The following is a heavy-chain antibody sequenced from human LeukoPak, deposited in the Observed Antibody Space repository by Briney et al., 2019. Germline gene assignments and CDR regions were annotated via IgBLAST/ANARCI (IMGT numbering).Heavy chain of an antibody. CDR2: IIPIFGTA. CDR1: GGTFSSYA. D-gene: IGHD2-2*01. V-gene: IGHV1-69*13. CDR3: ARASSIDPTFDY. Sequence: ASVKVSCKASGGTFSSYAISWVRQAPGQGLEWMGGIIPIFGTANYAQKFQGRVTITADESTSTAYMELSSLRSEDTAVYYCARASSIDPTFDYWGQGTLVTVSS. J-gene: IGHJ4*02.